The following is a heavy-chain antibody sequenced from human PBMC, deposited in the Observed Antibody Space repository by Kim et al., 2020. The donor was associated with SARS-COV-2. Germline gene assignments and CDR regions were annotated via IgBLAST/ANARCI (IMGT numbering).Heavy chain of an antibody. V-gene: IGHV1-46*01. CDR2: INPSGGST. Sequence: ASVKVSCKTSGYTFTSYYMHWVRQAPGQGLEWMGIINPSGGSTSYAQKFQGRVTMTRDTSTSTVYMELSSLRSEDTAVYYCARVVIEDYDILTGYYNCDGMDGMSMDVWGQGTTVTVSS. CDR1: GYTFTSYY. J-gene: IGHJ6*02. CDR3: ARVVIEDYDILTGYYNCDGMDGMSMDV. D-gene: IGHD3-9*01.